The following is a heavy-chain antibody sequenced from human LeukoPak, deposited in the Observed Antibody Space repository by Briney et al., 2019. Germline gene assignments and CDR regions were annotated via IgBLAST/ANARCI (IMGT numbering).Heavy chain of an antibody. CDR1: GYTFTGYY. CDR2: INPNSGGT. Sequence: ASVKVSCKASGYTFTGYYMHWVRQAPGQGLEWMGWINPNSGGTNYAQKFQGRVTMTRDTSISTAYMELSRLRSDDTAVYYCARGAVYYCARGSGCSNWFDPWGQGTLVTVSS. CDR3: ARGAVYYCARGSGCSNWFDP. D-gene: IGHD3-10*01. V-gene: IGHV1-2*02. J-gene: IGHJ5*02.